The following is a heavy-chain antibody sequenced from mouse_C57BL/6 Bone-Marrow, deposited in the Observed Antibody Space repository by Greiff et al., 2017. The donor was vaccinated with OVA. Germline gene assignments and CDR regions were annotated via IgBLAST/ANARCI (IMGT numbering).Heavy chain of an antibody. CDR2: IYPGSGST. CDR1: GYTFTSYW. V-gene: IGHV1-55*01. CDR3: AREPMTTEVPEV. Sequence: QVQLQQPGAELVKPGASVQMSCKASGYTFTSYWITWVKQRPGQGLEWIGDIYPGSGSTNYNEKIKSKATLTVDTSSSTAYMQLSRVTSEDTAVYYCAREPMTTEVPEVWGTGTTVTVSS. D-gene: IGHD1-1*01. J-gene: IGHJ1*03.